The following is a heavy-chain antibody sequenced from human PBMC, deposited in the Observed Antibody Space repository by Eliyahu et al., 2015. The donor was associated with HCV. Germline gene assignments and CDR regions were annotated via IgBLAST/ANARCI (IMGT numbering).Heavy chain of an antibody. CDR2: IWFDGTKK. V-gene: IGHV3-33*06. CDR1: GFDFSDFD. CDR3: AKDFFGGPYGMDV. J-gene: IGHJ6*02. Sequence: QVQLVESGGGVVQPGSSLRLSCAASGFDFSDFDXDWVRQAPGKGLEWVASIWFDGTKKLYGDALKGRFTISRDNSKNMVYLQMNTLRPEDTALYYCAKDFFGGPYGMDVWGQGTMVTVSS. D-gene: IGHD3-10*01.